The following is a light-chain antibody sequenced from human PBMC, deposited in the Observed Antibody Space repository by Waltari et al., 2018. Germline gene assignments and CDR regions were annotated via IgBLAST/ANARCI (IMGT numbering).Light chain of an antibody. J-gene: IGKJ4*01. CDR2: GAS. CDR3: QQFGSSPELT. Sequence: EVVLTQSPGTLSLSPGDTATLSCRASQSVTSRYLAWFQQKPGQPPRLLIFGASTRATGIPDRFSGSGSGTDFTLTISRLEPEDFAVYYCQQFGSSPELTFGGGTKVEIK. CDR1: QSVTSRY. V-gene: IGKV3-20*01.